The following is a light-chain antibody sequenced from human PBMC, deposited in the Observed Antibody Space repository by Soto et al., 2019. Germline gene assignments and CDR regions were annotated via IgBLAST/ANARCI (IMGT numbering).Light chain of an antibody. CDR3: NSYTSKLTWV. V-gene: IGLV2-14*01. CDR1: SSDVGGYNY. J-gene: IGLJ1*01. CDR2: EVS. Sequence: QSALTQPASVSGSPGQSITISCTGTSSDVGGYNYVSWYQQHPGKAPKLIIYEVSNRPSGVSNRFSGSKSGNTASLTISGLQAEDEADSYCNSYTSKLTWVFGTGTNVTVL.